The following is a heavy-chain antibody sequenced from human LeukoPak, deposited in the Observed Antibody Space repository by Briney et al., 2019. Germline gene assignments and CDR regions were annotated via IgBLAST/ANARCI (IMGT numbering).Heavy chain of an antibody. D-gene: IGHD3-10*01. J-gene: IGHJ3*02. V-gene: IGHV3-48*03. CDR2: ISSSGSTI. CDR1: GFTFSSYD. Sequence: GGSLRLSCAASGFTFSSYDMNWVRQAPGKGLEWVSYISSSGSTIYYADSVKGRFTISRDNAKNSLYLNMNSLRDDHTGVYFCAHMKDRCGSTFDIWGEGTMVTVTS. CDR3: AHMKDRCGSTFDI.